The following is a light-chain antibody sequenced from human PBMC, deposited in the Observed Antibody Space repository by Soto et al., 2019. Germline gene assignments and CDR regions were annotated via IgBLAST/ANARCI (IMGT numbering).Light chain of an antibody. V-gene: IGKV3D-15*01. Sequence: EIVMTQSPATLSVSPGERATISCRASQSVSDNLAWYQQKPGQAPRLLIYGASTRATGIPARFSGSGSGTEFTLTISSLQSEDFAVYYCQQYNNWPLTFGGGTKVDIK. CDR3: QQYNNWPLT. J-gene: IGKJ4*01. CDR1: QSVSDN. CDR2: GAS.